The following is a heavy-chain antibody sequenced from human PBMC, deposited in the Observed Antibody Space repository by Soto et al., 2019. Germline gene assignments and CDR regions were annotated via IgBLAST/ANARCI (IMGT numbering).Heavy chain of an antibody. D-gene: IGHD2-2*02. CDR3: ARVVVVVPAAIYDYYYGMDV. CDR2: IIPIFGTA. V-gene: IGHV1-69*01. Sequence: APGQGLEWMGGIIPIFGTANYAQKFQGRVTITADESTSTAYMELSSLRSEDTAVYYCARVVVVVPAAIYDYYYGMDVWGQGTTVTVSS. J-gene: IGHJ6*02.